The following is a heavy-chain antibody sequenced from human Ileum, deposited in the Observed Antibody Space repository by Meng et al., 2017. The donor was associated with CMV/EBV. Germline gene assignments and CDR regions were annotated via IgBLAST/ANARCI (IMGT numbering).Heavy chain of an antibody. V-gene: IGHV1-2*02. J-gene: IGHJ5*02. D-gene: IGHD6-19*01. Sequence: QAQLGTAGAEGKKPGASVKVSCKASGYTFNAYHVHWVRQAPGQGLEWMGWINPNSGGTKYAQKFRGRVTLTRDTSISTVYMDLTTITSDDTAVYYCARPYTSGWSNWFDPWGQGTLVTVSS. CDR3: ARPYTSGWSNWFDP. CDR1: GYTFNAYH. CDR2: INPNSGGT.